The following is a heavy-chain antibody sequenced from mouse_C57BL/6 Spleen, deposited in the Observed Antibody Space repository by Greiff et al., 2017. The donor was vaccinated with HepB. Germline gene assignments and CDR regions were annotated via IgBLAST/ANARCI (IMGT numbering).Heavy chain of an antibody. Sequence: EVQLVESGEGLVKPGGSLKLSCAASGFTFSSYAMSWVRQTPEKRLEWVAYISSGGDYIYYADTVKGRFTISRDNARNTLYLQMSSLKSEDTAMYYCTRDRWDSSGLGDYFDYWGQGTTLTVSS. CDR2: ISSGGDYI. CDR3: TRDRWDSSGLGDYFDY. V-gene: IGHV5-9-1*02. CDR1: GFTFSSYA. D-gene: IGHD3-2*02. J-gene: IGHJ2*01.